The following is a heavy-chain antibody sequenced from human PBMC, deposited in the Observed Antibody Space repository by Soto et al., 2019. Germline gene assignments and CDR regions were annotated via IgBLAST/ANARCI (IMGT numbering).Heavy chain of an antibody. CDR2: IYYSGST. J-gene: IGHJ6*02. D-gene: IGHD5-12*01. CDR1: GGSISSGGYY. V-gene: IGHV4-31*03. CDR3: ATLIAPTMGHYYGMDV. Sequence: SETLSLTCTVSGGSISSGGYYWSWIRQHPGKGLEWIGYIYYSGSTYYNPSLKSRVTISVDTSKNQFSLKLSSVTAADTAVYYCATLIAPTMGHYYGMDVWGQGTTVTVSS.